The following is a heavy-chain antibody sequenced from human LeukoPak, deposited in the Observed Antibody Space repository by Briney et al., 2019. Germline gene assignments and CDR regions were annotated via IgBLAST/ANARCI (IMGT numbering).Heavy chain of an antibody. Sequence: ASVKVSCKASGYTFTSYGISWVRQAPGQGLEWMGWIGAYNGNTNYAQKLQGRVTMTTDTSTSTAYMELRSLRSDDTAVYYCARDINSSSWTPHAFDIWGQGTMVTVSS. V-gene: IGHV1-18*01. J-gene: IGHJ3*02. CDR1: GYTFTSYG. D-gene: IGHD6-13*01. CDR3: ARDINSSSWTPHAFDI. CDR2: IGAYNGNT.